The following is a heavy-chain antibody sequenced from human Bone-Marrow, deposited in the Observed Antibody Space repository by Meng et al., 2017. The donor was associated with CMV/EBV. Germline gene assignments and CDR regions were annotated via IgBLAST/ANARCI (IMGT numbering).Heavy chain of an antibody. V-gene: IGHV1-8*02. J-gene: IGHJ5*02. CDR2: MNPNSGNT. Sequence: ASVKVSCKASGYTFTSYDINWVRQATGQGLEWMGWMNPNSGNTGYAQKFQGRVTMTRDTSISTAYMELSRLKSDDTAVYYCTRYNWNYGSWDPCGQGTLGTVSS. CDR3: TRYNWNYGSWDP. CDR1: GYTFTSYD. D-gene: IGHD1-7*01.